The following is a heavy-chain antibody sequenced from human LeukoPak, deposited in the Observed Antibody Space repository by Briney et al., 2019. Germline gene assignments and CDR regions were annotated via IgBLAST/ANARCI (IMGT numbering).Heavy chain of an antibody. D-gene: IGHD1-1*01. V-gene: IGHV3-7*01. CDR1: GFTFRSNW. CDR3: AKEGNWNLDY. J-gene: IGHJ4*02. CDR2: IKRDGSEN. Sequence: GRSLRLSCVASGFTFRSNWMDWVHQAPGKGLEWVANIKRDGSENNYVDSVKGRFTISRDNAKNSLYLEMNSLRAEDTAVYYCAKEGNWNLDYWGQGALVTVSS.